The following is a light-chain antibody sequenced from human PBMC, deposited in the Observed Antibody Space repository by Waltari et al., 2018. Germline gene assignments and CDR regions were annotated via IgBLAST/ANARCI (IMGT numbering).Light chain of an antibody. J-gene: IGLJ1*01. CDR3: SSYTATGTFV. CDR1: NRHVGRSHR. Sequence: QSALPQPPPVSGSPGQSVTISSTGPNRHVGRSHRVSWYQQPPGTAPKLIIYEVGHRPSGVPARFSGSKSDSTASLTISGLQAEDEADYYCSSYTATGTFVFGTGTKVTVL. V-gene: IGLV2-18*02. CDR2: EVG.